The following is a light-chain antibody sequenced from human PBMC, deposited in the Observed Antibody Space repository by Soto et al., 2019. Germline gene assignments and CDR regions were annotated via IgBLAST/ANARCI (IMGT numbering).Light chain of an antibody. CDR3: CSSGRSPTYV. CDR1: SSDVGVYNY. CDR2: EVT. J-gene: IGLJ1*01. V-gene: IGLV2-14*01. Sequence: QSVLTQPASVSGSPGQSITISCTGTSSDVGVYNYVSWFQQHPGKAPKLMIYEVTNRPSGVSNRFSGSKSGNTASLTISGLKVEHEADYYCCSSGRSPTYVLGNGTTVTV.